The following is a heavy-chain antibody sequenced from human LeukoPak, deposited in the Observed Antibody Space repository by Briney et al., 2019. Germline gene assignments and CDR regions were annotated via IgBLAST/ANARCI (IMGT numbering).Heavy chain of an antibody. D-gene: IGHD2-2*01. CDR2: ISSGGSYT. CDR3: AKEGRSTTPGY. V-gene: IGHV3-21*01. Sequence: GGSLRLSCASSGFTFSTYTMDWVRQAPGKGLEWVSSISSGGSYTYYTDSVKGRFTISRDNAKNSLYLQMNSLRAEDTAVYYCAKEGRSTTPGYWGQGTLVTVSS. CDR1: GFTFSTYT. J-gene: IGHJ4*02.